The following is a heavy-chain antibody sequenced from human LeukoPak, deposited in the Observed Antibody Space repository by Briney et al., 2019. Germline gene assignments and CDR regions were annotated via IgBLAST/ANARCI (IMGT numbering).Heavy chain of an antibody. J-gene: IGHJ4*02. CDR1: GFTFSKYA. CDR2: IAYDGSHK. D-gene: IGHD6-19*01. Sequence: GGSLRLSCAASGFTFSKYAFHWVRQAPGKGLEWVAIIAYDGSHKYYADSVKGRFSISRDNSNNTVLLQMNSLRPADTAVYYCASRSEYNNGWYVYWGQVTLVTVSS. V-gene: IGHV3-30-3*01. CDR3: ASRSEYNNGWYVY.